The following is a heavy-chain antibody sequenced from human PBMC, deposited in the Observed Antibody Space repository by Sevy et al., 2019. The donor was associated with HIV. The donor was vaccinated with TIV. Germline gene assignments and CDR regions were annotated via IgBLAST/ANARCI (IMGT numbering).Heavy chain of an antibody. CDR1: GGPISSYY. D-gene: IGHD5-12*01. CDR2: IHYSGST. Sequence: SETLSLTCTVSGGPISSYYWSWIRQPPGKKLEWIGYIHYSGSTKYNPSLNSRVTMSVDTSKNQFSLKLTSVTDVDTAVYYCARAPPVRSGDDSLNWFDPWGQGTLVTVSS. CDR3: ARAPPVRSGDDSLNWFDP. J-gene: IGHJ5*02. V-gene: IGHV4-59*01.